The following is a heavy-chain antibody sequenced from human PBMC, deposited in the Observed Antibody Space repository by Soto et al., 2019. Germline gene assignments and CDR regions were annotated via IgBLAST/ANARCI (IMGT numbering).Heavy chain of an antibody. J-gene: IGHJ4*02. CDR2: ISCSGGST. CDR3: ARGGVGVGYCGGGSCYYDY. CDR1: GFTFSSYA. Sequence: EVQLLESGGGLVQPGGSLRLSCAASGFTFSSYAMSWVRQAPGKGLEWVSAISCSGGSTYYADSVKGRFTISRDNTKKTLYLQMNSLRAEDTAVYYCARGGVGVGYCGGGSCYYDYWGQGTLVTVSS. D-gene: IGHD2-15*01. V-gene: IGHV3-23*01.